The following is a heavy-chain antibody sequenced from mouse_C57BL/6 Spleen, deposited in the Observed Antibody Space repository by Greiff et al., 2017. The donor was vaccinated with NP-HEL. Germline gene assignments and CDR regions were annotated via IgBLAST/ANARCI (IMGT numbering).Heavy chain of an antibody. Sequence: QVQLQQPGAELVMPGASVKLSCKASGYTFTSYWMHWVKQRPGQGLEWIGEIDPSDSYTNYNQKFKGKSTLTVDKSSSTAYMQLSSLTSEDSAVYYCAKSGELGPWFAYWGQGTLVTVSA. V-gene: IGHV1-69*01. CDR2: IDPSDSYT. D-gene: IGHD4-1*01. CDR1: GYTFTSYW. CDR3: AKSGELGPWFAY. J-gene: IGHJ3*01.